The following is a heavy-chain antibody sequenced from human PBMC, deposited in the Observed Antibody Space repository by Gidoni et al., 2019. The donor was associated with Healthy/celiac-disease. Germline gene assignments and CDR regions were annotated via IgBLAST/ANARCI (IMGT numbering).Heavy chain of an antibody. Sequence: EVQLVESGCCLVKPGGSIRFSCAASGFPFSNAWMSWVRQAPGKGLERVGRMKSKTDGGTTDYAAPVKGRFTISRDDSKNTLYLQMNSLKTEDTAVYYCTTDRMYWGQGTLVTVSS. V-gene: IGHV3-15*01. D-gene: IGHD2-15*01. CDR1: GFPFSNAW. CDR2: MKSKTDGGTT. J-gene: IGHJ4*02. CDR3: TTDRMY.